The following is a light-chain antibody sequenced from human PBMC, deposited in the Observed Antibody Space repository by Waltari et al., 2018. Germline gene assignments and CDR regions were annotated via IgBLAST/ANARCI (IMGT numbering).Light chain of an antibody. J-gene: IGKJ2*01. CDR1: QSSSSW. CDR3: QQYNSYSYT. CDR2: KAS. Sequence: DIQMTQSPSTLSASVGDRVTITCRASQSSSSWLAWYQQKPGKAPKLLIYKASSLESGVPSMFSGSGSGTEFTLTISSLQPYDFATYYCQQYNSYSYTFGQGTKLEIK. V-gene: IGKV1-5*03.